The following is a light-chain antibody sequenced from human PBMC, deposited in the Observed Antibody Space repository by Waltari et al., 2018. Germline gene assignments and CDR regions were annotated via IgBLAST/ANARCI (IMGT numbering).Light chain of an antibody. CDR3: ASWDDSHYV. CDR1: LPNPGSNY. CDR2: RNN. J-gene: IGLJ1*01. Sequence: QSVLTQPPSASATPGQMVTLSCSGSLPNPGSNYLYWYQQLPGTAPQLLIYRNNERPSRVPDRVSASKYGTSASLVISGLRSEDEAVYYCASWDDSHYVFGPGTTVTVL. V-gene: IGLV1-47*01.